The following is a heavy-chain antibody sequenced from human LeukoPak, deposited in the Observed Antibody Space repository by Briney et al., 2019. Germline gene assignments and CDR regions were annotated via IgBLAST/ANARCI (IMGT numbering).Heavy chain of an antibody. D-gene: IGHD6-13*01. CDR1: GFTVRNIH. CDR3: AKVETGAAAGSFDY. J-gene: IGHJ4*02. CDR2: IYGSGAT. Sequence: SGGSLRLSCAASGFTVRNIHMTWVRQAAGKGLEWVSVIYGSGATHYADSVKGRFTISRDTTKNTLDLQMDSLRVEDSAVYYCAKVETGAAAGSFDYWGQGTLVTVSS. V-gene: IGHV3-66*01.